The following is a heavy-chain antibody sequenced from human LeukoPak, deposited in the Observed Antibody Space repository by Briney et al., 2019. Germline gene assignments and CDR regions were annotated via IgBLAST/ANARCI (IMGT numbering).Heavy chain of an antibody. Sequence: GESLKISCKASEYTFTTYWIGWVRQMPGKGLEWMGIIYPGDSDTIYSPSFQGQVTISADKSISTAYLQWSSLKASDTAMYYCARLDYGDDYFDYWGQGTLVTVSS. CDR3: ARLDYGDDYFDY. CDR2: IYPGDSDT. CDR1: EYTFTTYW. V-gene: IGHV5-51*01. D-gene: IGHD4-17*01. J-gene: IGHJ4*02.